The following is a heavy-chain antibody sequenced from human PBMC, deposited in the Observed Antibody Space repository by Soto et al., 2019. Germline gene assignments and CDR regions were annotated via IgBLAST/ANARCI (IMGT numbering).Heavy chain of an antibody. CDR3: ARDRSAGNYFYYGMDV. D-gene: IGHD1-1*01. CDR1: GLNFNRNG. J-gene: IGHJ6*02. Sequence: QVHLVESGGGVVQHGRSLRLSCAASGLNFNRNGMHWVRQAPGKGLEWVAVIWYDGSKESYSDSVKGRFTISRDNSKNMLYMQMNSVRVEDTAEYVCARDRSAGNYFYYGMDVWGQGTTVTVSS. V-gene: IGHV3-33*01. CDR2: IWYDGSKE.